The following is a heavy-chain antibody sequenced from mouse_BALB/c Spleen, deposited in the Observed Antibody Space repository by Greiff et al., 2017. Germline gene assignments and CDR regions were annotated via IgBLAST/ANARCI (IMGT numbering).Heavy chain of an antibody. V-gene: IGHV3-6*02. CDR2: ISYDGSN. CDR3: ARATTVVATPYYYAMDY. CDR1: GYSITSGYY. D-gene: IGHD1-1*01. J-gene: IGHJ4*01. Sequence: VQLKESGPGLVKPSQSLSLTCSVTGYSITSGYYWNWIRQFPGNKLEWMGYISYDGSNNYNPSLKNRISITRDTSKNQFFLKLNSVTTEDTATYYCARATTVVATPYYYAMDYWGQGTSVTVSS.